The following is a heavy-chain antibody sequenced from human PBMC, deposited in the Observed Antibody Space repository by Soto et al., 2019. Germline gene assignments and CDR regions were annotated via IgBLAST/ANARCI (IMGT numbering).Heavy chain of an antibody. CDR3: ARIPLLRYSTPSYYYGMDV. V-gene: IGHV2-70*01. D-gene: IGHD3-9*01. CDR1: GFSLSTSGMC. Sequence: GSGPTLVNPTQTLTLTCTFSGFSLSTSGMCVSWIRQPPGKALEWLALIDWDDDKYYSTSLKTRLTISKDTSKNQVVLTMTNMDPVDTATYYCARIPLLRYSTPSYYYGMDVWGQGTTVTVSS. J-gene: IGHJ6*02. CDR2: IDWDDDK.